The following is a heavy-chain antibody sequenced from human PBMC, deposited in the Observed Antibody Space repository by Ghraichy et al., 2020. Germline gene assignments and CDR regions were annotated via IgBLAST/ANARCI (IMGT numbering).Heavy chain of an antibody. V-gene: IGHV3-21*01. D-gene: IGHD6-6*01. CDR1: GFTFSSYS. CDR3: ARGEGEYSSSTQLYYYGMDV. Sequence: GGSLRLSCAASGFTFSSYSMNWVRQAPGKGLEWVSSISSSSSYIYYADSVKGRFTISRDNAKNSLYLQMNSLRAEDTAVYYCARGEGEYSSSTQLYYYGMDVWGQGTTVTVSS. J-gene: IGHJ6*02. CDR2: ISSSSSYI.